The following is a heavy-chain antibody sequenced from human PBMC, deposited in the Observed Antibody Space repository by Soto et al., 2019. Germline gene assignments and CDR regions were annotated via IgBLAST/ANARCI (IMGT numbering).Heavy chain of an antibody. V-gene: IGHV3-23*01. CDR2: ISGTGGST. Sequence: PGGSLRLSCAASGSTFSSYAMSWVRQAPGKGLEWVSGISGTGGSTYYADSVKGRFTISRDNSKNTLYLQMNRLRAEDTAVYYCAKVMVKNWFDPWGQGTLVTVSS. CDR1: GSTFSSYA. J-gene: IGHJ5*02. D-gene: IGHD5-18*01. CDR3: AKVMVKNWFDP.